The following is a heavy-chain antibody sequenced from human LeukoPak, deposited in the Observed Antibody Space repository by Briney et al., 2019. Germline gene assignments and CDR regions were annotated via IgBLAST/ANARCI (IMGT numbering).Heavy chain of an antibody. Sequence: GASVKVSCKASGYTFTSYYMHWVRQAPGQGLEWMGTINPSSGSRSYAQKFQGRVTMTRDTSTNIAYMELSSLRSEDTAVYFCARDACSSTICQAGGNWFDPWGQGTLVTVSS. J-gene: IGHJ5*02. CDR1: GYTFTSYY. CDR2: INPSSGSR. CDR3: ARDACSSTICQAGGNWFDP. D-gene: IGHD2-2*01. V-gene: IGHV1-46*01.